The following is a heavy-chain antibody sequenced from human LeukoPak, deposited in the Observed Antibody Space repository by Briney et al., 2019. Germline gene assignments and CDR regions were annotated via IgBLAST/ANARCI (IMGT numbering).Heavy chain of an antibody. V-gene: IGHV3-30*02. CDR1: GFTFSSYG. CDR2: IRYDGSNK. D-gene: IGHD3-22*01. Sequence: PGGSLRLSCAASGFTFSSYGMHWVRQAPGKGLEWVAFIRYDGSNKYYADSVKGRFTISRDNSKNTLYLQMNSLRAEDTAVYYCATDSAREEGSGYHHCEYWGQGTLVIVSS. CDR3: ATDSAREEGSGYHHCEY. J-gene: IGHJ4*02.